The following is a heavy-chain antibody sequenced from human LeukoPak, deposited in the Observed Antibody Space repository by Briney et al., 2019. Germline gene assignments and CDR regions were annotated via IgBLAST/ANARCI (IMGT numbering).Heavy chain of an antibody. CDR1: GYTFTVNY. CDR2: INPNGGGT. J-gene: IGHJ5*02. D-gene: IGHD6-13*01. CDR3: ARGVDSWFQT. Sequence: ASVRVSCKASGYTFTVNYIHWMRQAPGQGPEWMGWINPNGGGTHYAQKFQGRVTMTRDTSISTAYMEVSRLTSDDTVVYYCARGVDSWFQTWGQGTLVIVSS. V-gene: IGHV1-2*02.